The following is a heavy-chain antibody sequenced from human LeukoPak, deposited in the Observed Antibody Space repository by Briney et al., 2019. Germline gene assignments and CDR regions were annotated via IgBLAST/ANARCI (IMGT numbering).Heavy chain of an antibody. J-gene: IGHJ4*02. V-gene: IGHV1-8*01. Sequence: ASVKVSFTASGYTFTIYDIHWVRQATGQGLEWMGWMNPNSGNTGYSQKFQGRVTMTRNTSISTAYMELSSLRSEDTAVYYCARKGLWVRGVITSGFGYWGQGTLVTVSS. CDR3: ARKGLWVRGVITSGFGY. CDR2: MNPNSGNT. CDR1: GYTFTIYD. D-gene: IGHD3-10*01.